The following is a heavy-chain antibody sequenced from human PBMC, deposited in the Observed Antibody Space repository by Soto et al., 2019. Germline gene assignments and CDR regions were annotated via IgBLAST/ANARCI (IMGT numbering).Heavy chain of an antibody. Sequence: GGSLRLSCAASGFTFSSYGMHWVRQAPGKGLEWVAVIWYDGNNKYYADSVKGRFTISRDNSKNTLYLQMNSLRAEDTAVYYCARSRYSSFYGMDVWGQGTTVTVSS. CDR2: IWYDGNNK. CDR1: GFTFSSYG. V-gene: IGHV3-33*01. CDR3: ARSRYSSFYGMDV. J-gene: IGHJ6*02. D-gene: IGHD6-19*01.